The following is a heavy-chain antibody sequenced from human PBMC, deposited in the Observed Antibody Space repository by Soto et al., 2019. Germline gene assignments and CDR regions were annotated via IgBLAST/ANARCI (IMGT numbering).Heavy chain of an antibody. D-gene: IGHD4-4*01. V-gene: IGHV1-3*01. CDR3: ARVTPRAGLSDY. J-gene: IGHJ4*02. CDR1: GYTFTSYA. CDR2: INAGNGNT. Sequence: ASVKVSCKASGYTFTSYAMHWVRQAPGQRLEWMGWINAGNGNTKYSQKFQGRVTITRDTSASTAYMELSSLRSEDTAVYYCARVTPRAGLSDYSGQGSLVTVSS.